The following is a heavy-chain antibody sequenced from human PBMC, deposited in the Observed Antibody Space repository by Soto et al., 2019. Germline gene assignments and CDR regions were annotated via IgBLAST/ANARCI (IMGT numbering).Heavy chain of an antibody. V-gene: IGHV4-4*02. CDR3: ARDVRDV. CDR1: GGSISSYNW. CDR2: IYRSGSA. Sequence: QVPLQESGPGLVKLSGTLSLTCAVSGGSISSYNWWCWVRQPPGKGLEWIGEIYRSGSANYNPSLTSRVTKSMDKSKNQFFLTLNSVTAADTAVYYCARDVRDVWGQGTVVTVSS. D-gene: IGHD3-10*01. J-gene: IGHJ3*01.